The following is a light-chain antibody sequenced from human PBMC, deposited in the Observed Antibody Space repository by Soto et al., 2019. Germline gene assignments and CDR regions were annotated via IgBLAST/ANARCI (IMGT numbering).Light chain of an antibody. V-gene: IGLV2-23*02. J-gene: IGLJ1*01. CDR2: EVS. CDR1: SSDVGSYNL. CDR3: CSYAGSSIFYG. Sequence: LTQPASVSGSPGQSITISCTGTSSDVGSYNLVSWYQQHPGKAPKIMIYEVSKRPSGVSNRFSGSKSGNTASLTISGLQAEDEADYYCCSYAGSSIFYGFGTGTKVTVL.